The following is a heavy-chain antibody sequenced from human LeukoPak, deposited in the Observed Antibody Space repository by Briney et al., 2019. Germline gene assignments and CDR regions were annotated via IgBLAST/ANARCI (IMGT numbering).Heavy chain of an antibody. CDR2: MYYSGST. D-gene: IGHD6-13*01. V-gene: IGHV4-59*01. Sequence: SETLSLTCTVSDGSISGYYWNWIRQPPGKGVEWIGYMYYSGSTNYNPSLKSRVTMSADTSRNHLSLKLSSVTAADTAVYYCARSLPVTAAGSNWFDPWGQGTLVTVSS. J-gene: IGHJ5*02. CDR3: ARSLPVTAAGSNWFDP. CDR1: DGSISGYY.